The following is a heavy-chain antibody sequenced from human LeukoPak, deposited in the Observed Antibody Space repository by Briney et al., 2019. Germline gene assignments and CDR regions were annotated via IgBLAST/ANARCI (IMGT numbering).Heavy chain of an antibody. D-gene: IGHD3-22*01. CDR3: TRDPVDSYDSSGYLDH. V-gene: IGHV3-49*04. Sequence: GGSLRLSCAASGFTFGDYGVCWVRQAPEKGLEWVAFLRGKAYGATAEYAASVKGRFTISRDDSKRIAYLQMNSLKTEDTGVYYCTRDPVDSYDSSGYLDHWGQGTRVTVSS. CDR1: GFTFGDYG. CDR2: LRGKAYGATA. J-gene: IGHJ4*02.